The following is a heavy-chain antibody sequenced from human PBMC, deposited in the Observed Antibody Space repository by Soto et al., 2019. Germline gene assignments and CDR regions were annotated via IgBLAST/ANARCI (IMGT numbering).Heavy chain of an antibody. J-gene: IGHJ4*02. CDR1: GFTFSSYA. V-gene: IGHV3-23*01. CDR2: ISGSGDST. CDR3: ARVRPTQYSSSWYPTSYFDY. D-gene: IGHD6-13*01. Sequence: GGSLRLSCAASGFTFSSYAMSWVRQAPGRGLEWVSAISGSGDSTFYADSVKGRFTISRDTSKNTLYLQMNSLRAEDTAVYYCARVRPTQYSSSWYPTSYFDYWGQGTLVTVS.